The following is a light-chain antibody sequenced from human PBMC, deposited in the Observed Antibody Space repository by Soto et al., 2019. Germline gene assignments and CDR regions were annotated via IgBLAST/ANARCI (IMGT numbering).Light chain of an antibody. V-gene: IGLV1-40*01. CDR1: SSNIGAGYD. CDR2: GTS. Sequence: QAVVTQPPSVSGAPGQRVTISCTGSSSNIGAGYDVHWYQQLPGTAPKLIIYGTSNRPSGVPDRFSGSKSGTSASLAITGLQAEDEADYYCQAYDSSLSGYVFGTGTKLTVL. J-gene: IGLJ1*01. CDR3: QAYDSSLSGYV.